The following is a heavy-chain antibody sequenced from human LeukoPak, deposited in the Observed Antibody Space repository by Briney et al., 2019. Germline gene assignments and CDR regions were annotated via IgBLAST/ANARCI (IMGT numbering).Heavy chain of an antibody. Sequence: ASVKVSCKASGYTFTGYYMHWVRRAPGQGLEWMGWINPNSGGTNYAQKFQGRVTMTRDTSISTAYMELSRLRSDDTAVYYCAREVRGGYDVSGYWGQGTLVTVSS. CDR1: GYTFTGYY. CDR2: INPNSGGT. CDR3: AREVRGGYDVSGY. J-gene: IGHJ4*02. D-gene: IGHD5-12*01. V-gene: IGHV1-2*02.